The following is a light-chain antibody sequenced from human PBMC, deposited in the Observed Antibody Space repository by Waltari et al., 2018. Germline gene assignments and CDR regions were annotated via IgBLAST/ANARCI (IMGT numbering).Light chain of an antibody. CDR1: QSVGRS. V-gene: IGKV3-11*01. Sequence: EIVLTQSPATLSLSPGESATLSCRASQSVGRSLAWYQQKPGQAPRLVLYAASNRATGIPDRFRGSNSGTDFSLTISSLEAEDFAVYYCQQRSIWPWTFGLGTKVEVK. J-gene: IGKJ1*01. CDR3: QQRSIWPWT. CDR2: AAS.